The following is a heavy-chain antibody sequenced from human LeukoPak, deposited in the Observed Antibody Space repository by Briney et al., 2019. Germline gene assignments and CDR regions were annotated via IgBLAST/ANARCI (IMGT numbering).Heavy chain of an antibody. CDR3: AGIEYSSSRPFWN. V-gene: IGHV4-59*11. Sequence: SETLSLTCTVSGGSISSHYWSRIRQPPGKGLEWIGYIYYSGSTNYNPSLKSRVTISVDTSKNQFSLKLSSVTAADTAVYYCAGIEYSSSRPFWNWGQGTLVTVSS. D-gene: IGHD6-6*01. CDR2: IYYSGST. J-gene: IGHJ4*02. CDR1: GGSISSHY.